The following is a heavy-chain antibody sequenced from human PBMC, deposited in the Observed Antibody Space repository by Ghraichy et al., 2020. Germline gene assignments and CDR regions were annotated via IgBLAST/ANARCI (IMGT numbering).Heavy chain of an antibody. Sequence: GGSLRLSCAASGFTFSSYWMHWVRQAPGKGLVWVSRIDSDGSSTDYADSVRGRFTVSRDNAKNTLYRQMNSLRAEDTAVYYCARAPDVLLGFDPWGQGALVTVAS. V-gene: IGHV3-74*01. CDR3: ARAPDVLLGFDP. J-gene: IGHJ5*02. CDR2: IDSDGSST. CDR1: GFTFSSYW. D-gene: IGHD3-10*01.